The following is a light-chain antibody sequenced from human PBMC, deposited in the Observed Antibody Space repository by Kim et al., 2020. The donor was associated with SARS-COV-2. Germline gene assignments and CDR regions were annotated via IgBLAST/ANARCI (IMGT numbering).Light chain of an antibody. CDR1: QSGSSSY. Sequence: LSPGERATRSCRASQSGSSSYLAWYQQKPGQAPRLLIYGASSRATGIPDRFSGSGSGTDFTLTIRRLEPEDFAVYYCQQYGSSPYTFGQGTKLEI. J-gene: IGKJ2*01. V-gene: IGKV3-20*01. CDR2: GAS. CDR3: QQYGSSPYT.